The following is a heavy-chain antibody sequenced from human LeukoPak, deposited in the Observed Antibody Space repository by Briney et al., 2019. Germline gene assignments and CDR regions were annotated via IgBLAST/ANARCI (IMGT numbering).Heavy chain of an antibody. V-gene: IGHV3-23*01. D-gene: IGHD2-15*01. CDR1: GFTFNTYS. J-gene: IGHJ6*02. Sequence: GGSLRLSCAASGFTFNTYSMNWVRQAPGKGLEWVSAISGSGGSTYYADSVKGRFTISRDNSKNTLYLQMNSLRAEDTAVYYCARVVAATVIYYYYGMDVWGQGITVTVSS. CDR2: ISGSGGST. CDR3: ARVVAATVIYYYYGMDV.